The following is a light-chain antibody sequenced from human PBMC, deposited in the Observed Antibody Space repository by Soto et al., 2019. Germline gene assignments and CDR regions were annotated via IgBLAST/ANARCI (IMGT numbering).Light chain of an antibody. Sequence: QSALTQPASVSGSPGQSITISCTGSSSDVGGYNFVSWYQQHPGKAPKVMIYEVSNRPSGVSNRFSASKSGNTASLTISGLQSEDEADYFCSSYASSSTYVFGSGTKLTVL. J-gene: IGLJ1*01. CDR3: SSYASSSTYV. CDR1: SSDVGGYNF. V-gene: IGLV2-14*01. CDR2: EVS.